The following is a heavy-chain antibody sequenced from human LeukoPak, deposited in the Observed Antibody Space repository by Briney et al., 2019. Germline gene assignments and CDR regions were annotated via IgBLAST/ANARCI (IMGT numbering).Heavy chain of an antibody. CDR1: GESFSGYY. D-gene: IGHD5-12*01. J-gene: IGHJ6*03. V-gene: IGHV4-34*01. Sequence: SETLSLTCAVYGESFSGYYWTWIRQPPGKGLEWIGEVNDSGSSSYNPSLKSRATMSIDTSKNQFSLRLTSVTAADTAVYYCARAIVPATAGYFSYMDVWGKGTTVTVSS. CDR3: ARAIVPATAGYFSYMDV. CDR2: VNDSGSS.